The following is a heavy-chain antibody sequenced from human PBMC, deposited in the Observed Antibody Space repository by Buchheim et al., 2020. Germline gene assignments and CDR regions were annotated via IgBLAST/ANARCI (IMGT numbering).Heavy chain of an antibody. CDR2: GNTDGRRT. Sequence: EELLVVTGGDLVQPGGSLRLSCAASGFTFSNYWVHWVRQGPGKGLVWVARGNTDGRRTDYADSVRGRFIISRDNARNTLSLQMHSLRAEDTAVYYCARGQDCGGGSCNGFHYYGMDVWGQGTT. D-gene: IGHD2-15*01. J-gene: IGHJ6*02. V-gene: IGHV3-74*01. CDR1: GFTFSNYW. CDR3: ARGQDCGGGSCNGFHYYGMDV.